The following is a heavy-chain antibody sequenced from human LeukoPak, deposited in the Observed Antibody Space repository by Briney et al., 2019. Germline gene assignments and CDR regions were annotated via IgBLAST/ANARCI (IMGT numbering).Heavy chain of an antibody. CDR3: AREVAAHDYYYYGMDV. CDR1: GFTFSSYG. Sequence: GGSLRLSCAASGFTFSSYGIHWIRQAPGKGLEWVAVVSSAGSIKYYADSVKGRFTISRDTSKNTVYLQMNSLGAEDTAVYYCAREVAAHDYYYYGMDVWGQGTTVTVSS. V-gene: IGHV3-30*03. J-gene: IGHJ6*02. D-gene: IGHD2-15*01. CDR2: VSSAGSIK.